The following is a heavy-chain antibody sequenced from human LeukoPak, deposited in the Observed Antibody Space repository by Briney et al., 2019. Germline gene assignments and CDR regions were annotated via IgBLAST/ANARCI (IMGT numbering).Heavy chain of an antibody. CDR1: GGSISSYY. Sequence: SETLSLTCTVSGGSISSYYWSWIRQPPGKGLEWIGYIYYSGSTNYNPSPKSRVTISVDTSKNQFSLKLSSVTAADTAVYYCAGHSGSTRYFDYWGQGTLVTVSS. V-gene: IGHV4-59*01. CDR3: AGHSGSTRYFDY. D-gene: IGHD1-26*01. J-gene: IGHJ4*02. CDR2: IYYSGST.